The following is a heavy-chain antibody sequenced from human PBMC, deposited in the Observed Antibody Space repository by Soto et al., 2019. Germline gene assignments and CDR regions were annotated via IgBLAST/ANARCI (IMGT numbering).Heavy chain of an antibody. CDR2: IIPIFGTA. CDR3: ARDDVDTAMVPSLADYYHYYYGMDV. D-gene: IGHD5-18*01. CDR1: GGTFSSYA. J-gene: IGHJ6*02. V-gene: IGHV1-69*01. Sequence: QVQLVQSGAEVKKPGSSVKVSCKASGGTFSSYAISWVRQAPGQGLEWMGGIIPIFGTANYAQKFQGRVTITADESTSTAYMELSSLRSEDTAVYYCARDDVDTAMVPSLADYYHYYYGMDVWGQGTTVTVSS.